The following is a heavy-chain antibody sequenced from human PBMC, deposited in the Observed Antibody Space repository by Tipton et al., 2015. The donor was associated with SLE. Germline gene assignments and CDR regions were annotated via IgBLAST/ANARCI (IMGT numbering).Heavy chain of an antibody. CDR1: GDSISSGDSY. D-gene: IGHD4-17*01. Sequence: TLSLTCTVSGDSISSGDSYWTWIRQPAGKGLEWIGRIYSRGDTHYNPSLKSRVTISLDTSKNQFSLKVSSMTAADTAVYYCARGSDGEYVRYFDVWGPGTLVTVSS. CDR3: ARGSDGEYVRYFDV. V-gene: IGHV4-61*02. CDR2: IYSRGDT. J-gene: IGHJ2*01.